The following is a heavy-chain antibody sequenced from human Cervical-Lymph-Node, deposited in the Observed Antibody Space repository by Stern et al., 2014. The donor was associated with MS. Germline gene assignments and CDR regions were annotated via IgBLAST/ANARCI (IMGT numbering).Heavy chain of an antibody. D-gene: IGHD6-19*01. J-gene: IGHJ6*02. CDR1: GFTFSNYA. CDR2: ISGSGGNT. CDR3: AKGKTVTGTGYGVYV. V-gene: IGHV3-23*04. Sequence: VQLVESGGGLVQPGGSLRLSCAASGFTFSNYAMTWVRQAPGKGLEWVSSISGSGGNTFYADSVKGRFTISRDSSKDTLYLQMNDLRADDTAVYYCAKGKTVTGTGYGVYVWGQGTTVVVSS.